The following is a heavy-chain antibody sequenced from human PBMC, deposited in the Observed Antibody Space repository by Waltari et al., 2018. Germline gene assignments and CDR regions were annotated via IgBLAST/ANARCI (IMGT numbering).Heavy chain of an antibody. Sequence: QVQLQQWGAGLLKPSETLSLTCAVYGGSFSGYYWSWIRQPPGKGLEWIGEINHSGSPNDTPTLNGRATIAGDTSNNQFSLKLSFVTAADTAVYYWARVLDDYGDYRGNYYYGMDVWGQGTTVTVSS. CDR1: GGSFSGYY. D-gene: IGHD4-17*01. CDR3: ARVLDDYGDYRGNYYYGMDV. J-gene: IGHJ6*02. CDR2: INHSGSP. V-gene: IGHV4-34*04.